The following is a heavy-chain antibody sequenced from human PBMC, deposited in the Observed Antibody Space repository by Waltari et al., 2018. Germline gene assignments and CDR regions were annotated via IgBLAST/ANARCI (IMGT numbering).Heavy chain of an antibody. Sequence: EVQLVQSGAEVKKPEESLRISCEGSGYSFARHWISGVRQMPGKGLEWVGGIDPSDSFRNYGPAFEGHVTISVDQSLRTAYLQWDSLKASDTAIYYCVRHRTTYPLEIDYWGQGTLVTVSS. CDR1: GYSFARHW. D-gene: IGHD2-2*01. CDR3: VRHRTTYPLEIDY. CDR2: IDPSDSFR. V-gene: IGHV5-10-1*01. J-gene: IGHJ4*02.